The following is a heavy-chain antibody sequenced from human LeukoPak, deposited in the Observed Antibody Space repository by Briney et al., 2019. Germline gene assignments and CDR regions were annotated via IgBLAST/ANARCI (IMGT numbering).Heavy chain of an antibody. Sequence: GGSLRLSCAASGFTFSSYSMNWVRQAPGKGLEWVSSISSSSSYIYYADSVKGRFTISRDNAKNSLYLQMNSLRAEDTAVYYCARDIYSSGWYPWDYWGQGTLVTVSS. CDR2: ISSSSSYI. J-gene: IGHJ4*02. D-gene: IGHD6-19*01. V-gene: IGHV3-21*01. CDR3: ARDIYSSGWYPWDY. CDR1: GFTFSSYS.